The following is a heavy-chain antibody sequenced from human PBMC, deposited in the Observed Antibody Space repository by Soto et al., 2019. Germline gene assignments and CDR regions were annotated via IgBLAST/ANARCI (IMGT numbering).Heavy chain of an antibody. D-gene: IGHD3-3*01. V-gene: IGHV1-46*01. J-gene: IGHJ3*02. CDR2: INPSGGST. CDR3: ARDFPYDPDAFDI. Sequence: ASVKVSCKASGYTFTSYGISWVRQAPGQGLEWMGIINPSGGSTSYAQKFQGRVTMTRDTSTSTVYMELSSLRSEDTAVYYCARDFPYDPDAFDIWGQGTMVTVSS. CDR1: GYTFTSYG.